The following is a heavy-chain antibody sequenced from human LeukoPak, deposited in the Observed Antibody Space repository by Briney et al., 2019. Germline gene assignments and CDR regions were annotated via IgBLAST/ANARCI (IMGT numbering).Heavy chain of an antibody. CDR2: IYHSGTT. V-gene: IGHV4-39*01. Sequence: SETLSLTCTVSGGSITSSSYYWGWIRQPPGKGLEWIGSIYHSGTTYYNPSLKSRVTTSIDTSKNQFSLKLSSVTAADMAVYYCARTLRGIDYWGQGTLVTVSS. CDR3: ARTLRGIDY. D-gene: IGHD2-15*01. J-gene: IGHJ4*02. CDR1: GGSITSSSYY.